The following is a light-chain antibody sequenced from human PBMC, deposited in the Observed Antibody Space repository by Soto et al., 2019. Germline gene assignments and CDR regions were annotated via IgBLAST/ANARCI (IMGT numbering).Light chain of an antibody. Sequence: EIVLTQSPGTLSLSPGERATLSCRASQSVRSSYLAWYQQKPGQAPRLLIYGASSRTTGIPDRFSGSGSGTDFTLTISRLEPEAFAVYYCQKYGSSSYTFGQETKLEIK. CDR2: GAS. CDR1: QSVRSSY. V-gene: IGKV3-20*01. CDR3: QKYGSSSYT. J-gene: IGKJ2*01.